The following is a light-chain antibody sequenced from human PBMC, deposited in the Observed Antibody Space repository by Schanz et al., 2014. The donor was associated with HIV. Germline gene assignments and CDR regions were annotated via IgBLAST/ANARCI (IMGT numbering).Light chain of an antibody. V-gene: IGLV2-14*01. CDR2: DVS. CDR1: SSDVGGYNY. J-gene: IGLJ3*02. Sequence: QSALTQPASVSGSPGQSITISCTGTSSDVGGYNYVSWYQQHPGKAPKLMIYDVSSRPSGVSDRFSGSKSGNTASLTISGLQPEDEADYYCSAWDDSLNGWVFGGGTKLTVL. CDR3: SAWDDSLNGWV.